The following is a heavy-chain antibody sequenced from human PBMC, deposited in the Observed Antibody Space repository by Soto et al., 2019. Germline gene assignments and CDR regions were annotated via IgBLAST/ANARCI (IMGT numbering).Heavy chain of an antibody. Sequence: EVQLVESGGGLVKPGGSLRLSCAGSGFTFSSYSMNWVRQAPGKGLEWVSGISWNSGSIGYADSVKGRFTICRDNAKNSLYLQMNSLRAEDTALYYCARVGATGLYFDYWGQGTLVTVSS. CDR1: GFTFSSYS. D-gene: IGHD1-26*01. V-gene: IGHV3-9*01. CDR2: ISWNSGSI. CDR3: ARVGATGLYFDY. J-gene: IGHJ4*02.